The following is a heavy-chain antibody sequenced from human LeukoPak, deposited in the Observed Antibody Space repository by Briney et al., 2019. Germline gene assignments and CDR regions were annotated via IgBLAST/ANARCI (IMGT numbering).Heavy chain of an antibody. CDR2: ISSSSSYI. Sequence: PGGSLRLSCAASGFNFNGYVLHWVRQAPGKGLEWVSSISSSSSYIYYADSVKGRFTISRDNAKNSLYLQMNSLRAEDTAVYYCARDRGAARHNYWGQGTLVTVSS. CDR1: GFNFNGYV. J-gene: IGHJ4*02. V-gene: IGHV3-21*01. D-gene: IGHD6-6*01. CDR3: ARDRGAARHNY.